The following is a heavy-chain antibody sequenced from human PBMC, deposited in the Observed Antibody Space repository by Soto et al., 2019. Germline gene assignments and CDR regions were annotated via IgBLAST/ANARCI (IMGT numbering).Heavy chain of an antibody. CDR2: IYYSGST. CDR3: ARALSGSYYYFDY. D-gene: IGHD1-26*01. Sequence: QVQLQESGPGLVKPSQTLSLTCTVSGGSISRGDYYWSWIRQPPGKGLEWIGYIYYSGSTYYNPSLKSRVTISVDTSKNQFSLKLSSVTAADTAVYYCARALSGSYYYFDYWGQGTLVTVSS. V-gene: IGHV4-30-4*01. CDR1: GGSISRGDYY. J-gene: IGHJ4*02.